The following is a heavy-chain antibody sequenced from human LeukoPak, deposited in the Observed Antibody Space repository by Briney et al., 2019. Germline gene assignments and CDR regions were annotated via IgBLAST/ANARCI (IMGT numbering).Heavy chain of an antibody. CDR1: GGSFSGYY. Sequence: PSETLSLTCAVYGGSFSGYYWSWIRQPPGKGLEWIGEINHSGSTNYNPSLKSRVTIPVDTSKNQFSLKLSSVTAADTAVYYCARGLGSSGKARQTPRPYYYYYYMDVWGKGTTVTISS. CDR3: ARGLGSSGKARQTPRPYYYYYYMDV. D-gene: IGHD6-6*01. V-gene: IGHV4-34*01. CDR2: INHSGST. J-gene: IGHJ6*03.